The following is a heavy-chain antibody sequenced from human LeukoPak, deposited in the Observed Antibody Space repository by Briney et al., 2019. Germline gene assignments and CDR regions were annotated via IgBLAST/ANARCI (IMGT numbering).Heavy chain of an antibody. D-gene: IGHD7-27*01. CDR1: GFTFSSYG. CDR3: AKEPNWGYFDD. J-gene: IGHJ4*02. CDR2: ISYDGSNK. V-gene: IGHV3-30*18. Sequence: GGSLRLSCAASGFTFSSYGMHWVRQAPGKGLEWVAAISYDGSNKYYADSVKGRFTISRDNSKNTLFLQMNSLRDEDTAVYYCAKEPNWGYFDDWGQGTLVTVSS.